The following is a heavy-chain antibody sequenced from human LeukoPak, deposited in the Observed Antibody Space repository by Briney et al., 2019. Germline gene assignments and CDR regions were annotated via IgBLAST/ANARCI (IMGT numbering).Heavy chain of an antibody. CDR3: ARDKDGSGSYYFDY. CDR2: INPNSGGT. J-gene: IGHJ4*02. V-gene: IGHV1-2*02. CDR1: GYTFTGYY. Sequence: AASVKVSCKASGYTFTGYYMHWVRQAPGQGLEWMGWINPNSGGTNYAQKFQGRVTMTRDTSISTAYMELSRLRSDDTAVYYCARDKDGSGSYYFDYWGQGTLVTVSS. D-gene: IGHD3-10*01.